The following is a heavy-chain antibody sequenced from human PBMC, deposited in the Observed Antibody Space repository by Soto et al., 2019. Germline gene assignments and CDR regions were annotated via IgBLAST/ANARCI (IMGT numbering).Heavy chain of an antibody. CDR2: ISAYNGNT. D-gene: IGHD6-19*01. CDR1: GYTFTSYG. V-gene: IGHV1-18*01. J-gene: IGHJ4*02. Sequence: ASVKVSCKASGYTFTSYGISWVQQAPGQGLEWMGWISAYNGNTNYAQKLQGRVTMTTDTSTSTAYMELRSLRSDDTAVYYCARLSSRKQWLVQGPLDYWGQGTLVTVSS. CDR3: ARLSSRKQWLVQGPLDY.